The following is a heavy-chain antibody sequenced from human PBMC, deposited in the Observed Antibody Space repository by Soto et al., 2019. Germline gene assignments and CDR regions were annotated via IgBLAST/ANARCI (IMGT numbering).Heavy chain of an antibody. CDR2: INHVGGT. Sequence: ETLSLTCAVYGGFLSESYWTWIRQPPGKGLEWIGEINHVGGTNYNPSLKSRVTMSVDTSQNQFSLRLISVTAADTAMYLCVRIRYQLPSSVLWLDPWGQGTPVTVSS. D-gene: IGHD3-16*01. J-gene: IGHJ5*02. CDR1: GGFLSESY. V-gene: IGHV4-34*01. CDR3: VRIRYQLPSSVLWLDP.